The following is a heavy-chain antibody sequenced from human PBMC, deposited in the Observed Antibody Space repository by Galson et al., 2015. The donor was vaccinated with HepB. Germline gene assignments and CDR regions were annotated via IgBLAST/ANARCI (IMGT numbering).Heavy chain of an antibody. V-gene: IGHV2-26*01. D-gene: IGHD3-3*01. CDR1: GFSLSNARMG. CDR2: IFSNDEK. J-gene: IGHJ6*02. Sequence: PALVKPTQTLTLTCTVSGFSLSNARMGVSWIRQPPGKALEWLAHIFSNDEKSYSTSLKSRLTISKDTSKSQAVLTMTNMDPVDTATYYCARTYYDFWYYGMDVWGQGTTVTVSS. CDR3: ARTYYDFWYYGMDV.